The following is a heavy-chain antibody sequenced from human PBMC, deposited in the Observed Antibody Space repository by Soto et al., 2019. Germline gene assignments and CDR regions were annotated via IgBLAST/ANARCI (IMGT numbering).Heavy chain of an antibody. CDR2: ISWDGGST. Sequence: PGGSLRLSCAASGFTFDDYTMHWVRQAPGKGLEWVSLISWDGGSTYYADSVKGRFTISRDNSKNSLYLQMNSLRTEDTALYYCAKDMGGYRPRWELDPSVRGPAFDYWGQGTLVTVSS. V-gene: IGHV3-43*01. CDR1: GFTFDDYT. D-gene: IGHD1-26*01. CDR3: AKDMGGYRPRWELDPSVRGPAFDY. J-gene: IGHJ4*02.